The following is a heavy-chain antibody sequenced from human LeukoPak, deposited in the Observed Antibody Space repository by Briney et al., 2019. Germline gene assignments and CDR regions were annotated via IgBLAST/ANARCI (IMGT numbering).Heavy chain of an antibody. D-gene: IGHD1-26*01. CDR1: GFTFDDYA. CDR2: ISWDGGST. V-gene: IGHV3-43D*03. J-gene: IGHJ4*02. Sequence: GGSLRLSCAASGFTFDDYAMHWVRQAPGKGLEWVSLISWDGGSTYYADSVKGRFTISRDNSKNSLYLQMNSLRAEDTALYYCAKDRQGVGATGFDYWGQGTLVTVSS. CDR3: AKDRQGVGATGFDY.